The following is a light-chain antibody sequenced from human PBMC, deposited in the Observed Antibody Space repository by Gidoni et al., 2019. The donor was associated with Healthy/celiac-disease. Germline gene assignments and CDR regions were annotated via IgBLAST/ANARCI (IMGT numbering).Light chain of an antibody. CDR2: AAS. J-gene: IGKJ4*01. Sequence: DIQMTQSPSSVSASVGDRVTITCRACQGISNWLAWYQQKPGKAPKPLIYAASILQSGVPSRFSGSGSGTDFTLTISSLQPEDFATYYCQRAGSFPPLTFGGGTKVEIK. CDR3: QRAGSFPPLT. CDR1: QGISNW. V-gene: IGKV1-12*01.